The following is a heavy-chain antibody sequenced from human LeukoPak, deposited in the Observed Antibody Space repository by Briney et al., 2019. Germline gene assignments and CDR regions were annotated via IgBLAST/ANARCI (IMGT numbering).Heavy chain of an antibody. V-gene: IGHV3-23*01. D-gene: IGHD4-23*01. CDR1: GFTFSNYA. CDR3: AIGPGGLFHY. J-gene: IGHJ4*02. CDR2: ISGSGDST. Sequence: GGSLILSCAASGFTFSNYAMSWVRQAPGKGLEWVSSISGSGDSTYYADSVKGRFTISRDNSKNTLYLQMNSLRVEDTAVYYCAIGPGGLFHYWGQGTLVTVSS.